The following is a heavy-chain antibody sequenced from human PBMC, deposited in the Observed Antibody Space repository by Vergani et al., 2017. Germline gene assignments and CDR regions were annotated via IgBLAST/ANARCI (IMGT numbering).Heavy chain of an antibody. V-gene: IGHV3-30*18. J-gene: IGHJ4*02. CDR2: ISYDGSNK. CDR1: GFTFSSYV. CDR3: AKVLPGSGWYYFDY. Sequence: QVQLVESGGGVVQPGRSLRLSCAASGFTFSSYVLHWVRPAPGKGLEWVAVISYDGSNKDYADSVKGRFTISRDNSKNTLYLQMNSLRAEDTAVYYCAKVLPGSGWYYFDYWGQGTLVTVSS. D-gene: IGHD6-19*01.